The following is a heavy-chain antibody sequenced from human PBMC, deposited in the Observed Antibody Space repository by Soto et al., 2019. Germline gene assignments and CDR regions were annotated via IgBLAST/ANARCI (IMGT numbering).Heavy chain of an antibody. J-gene: IGHJ4*02. CDR3: TKAGCSGGTCYLYYFDY. V-gene: IGHV3-23*01. Sequence: GGSLRLSCAASGFTFSNYAMSWVRQAPGKGLEWVSTISGRGGNTYYADSVKGRFTISRDNSRNTLYLQMDSLRVEDSAVYSCTKAGCSGGTCYLYYFDYWGQGALVTVSS. CDR1: GFTFSNYA. CDR2: ISGRGGNT. D-gene: IGHD2-15*01.